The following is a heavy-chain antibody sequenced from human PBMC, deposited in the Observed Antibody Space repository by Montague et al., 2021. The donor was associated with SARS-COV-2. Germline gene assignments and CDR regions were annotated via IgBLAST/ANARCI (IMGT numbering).Heavy chain of an antibody. J-gene: IGHJ4*02. Sequence: SETLSLTCTVSGGSISSFYWSWFRQPPGKGLEWIGYISDSGSTNYNPSLTSRVTMSVDTSKNQFSLKVNSVTAADTAVYYCARHYSAILPAVDWGQGTLVTVSS. D-gene: IGHD2-2*01. V-gene: IGHV4-59*08. CDR1: GGSISSFY. CDR3: ARHYSAILPAVD. CDR2: ISDSGST.